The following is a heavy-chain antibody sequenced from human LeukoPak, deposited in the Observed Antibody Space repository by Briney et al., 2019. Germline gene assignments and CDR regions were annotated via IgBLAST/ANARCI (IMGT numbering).Heavy chain of an antibody. D-gene: IGHD3-3*01. CDR3: ARLDFWFDP. J-gene: IGHJ5*02. CDR1: GGSFSGYY. V-gene: IGHV4-59*08. CDR2: IYYSGST. Sequence: PSETLSLTCAVYGGSFSGYYWSWIRQPPGKGLEWIGYIYYSGSTNYNPSLKSRVTISVDTSKNLFSLKLSSVTAADTAVYYCARLDFWFDPWGQGTLVTVSS.